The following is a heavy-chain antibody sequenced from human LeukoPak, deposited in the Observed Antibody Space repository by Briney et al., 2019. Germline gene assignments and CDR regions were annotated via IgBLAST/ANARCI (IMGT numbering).Heavy chain of an antibody. V-gene: IGHV4-59*01. Sequence: SETLSLTCTVSGGSISSYYWSWIRQPPGKGLEWIGYIYYSGSTNYNPSLKSRVTISVDTSKNQSSLKLSSVTAADTAVYYCARLYSGSYALDYWGQGTLVTVSS. CDR1: GGSISSYY. CDR2: IYYSGST. D-gene: IGHD1-26*01. CDR3: ARLYSGSYALDY. J-gene: IGHJ4*02.